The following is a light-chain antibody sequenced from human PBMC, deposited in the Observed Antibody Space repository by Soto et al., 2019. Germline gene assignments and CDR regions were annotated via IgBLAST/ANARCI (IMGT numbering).Light chain of an antibody. CDR2: EVS. CDR1: SSDIGGNKY. Sequence: QSALTQPASVSGSPGQPITISCTGTSSDIGGNKYVSWHQQHPGKAPQPMIYEVSNRPSGVSNRFSGFKSGNTASLTISGLQAEDEADYYCSSYTTSGTWVFGGGTKVTVL. CDR3: SSYTTSGTWV. V-gene: IGLV2-14*01. J-gene: IGLJ3*02.